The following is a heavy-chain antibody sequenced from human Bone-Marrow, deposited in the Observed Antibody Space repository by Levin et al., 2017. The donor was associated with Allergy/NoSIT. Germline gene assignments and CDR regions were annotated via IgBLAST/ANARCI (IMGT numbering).Heavy chain of an antibody. CDR1: GNTLSDLS. D-gene: IGHD3-16*02. J-gene: IGHJ6*03. CDR3: ATHVGVTYDSVWGSYRIPLQFYMDV. V-gene: IGHV1-24*01. Sequence: GESLKISCKVSGNTLSDLSIHWVRQAPGKGLEWMGSFDPENGETIYAQKFQGRVTTTEDTSTDTTYLELTSLRSGDPAVYYCATHVGVTYDSVWGSYRIPLQFYMDVWGRGTTVTVSS. CDR2: FDPENGET.